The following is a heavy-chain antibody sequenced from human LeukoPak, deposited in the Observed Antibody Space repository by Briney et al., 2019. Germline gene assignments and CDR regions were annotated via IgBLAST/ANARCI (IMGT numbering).Heavy chain of an antibody. V-gene: IGHV3-30*02. CDR1: GFTFSSYG. CDR3: AKDRSRIGGYSGYVGGGPHY. J-gene: IGHJ4*02. D-gene: IGHD5-12*01. Sequence: GGSLRLSCAASGFTFSSYGMHWVRQAPGKGLEWVAFIRYDGSNKYYADSVKGRFTISRDNSKNTLYLQMNSLRAEDTAVYYCAKDRSRIGGYSGYVGGGPHYWGQGTLVTVSS. CDR2: IRYDGSNK.